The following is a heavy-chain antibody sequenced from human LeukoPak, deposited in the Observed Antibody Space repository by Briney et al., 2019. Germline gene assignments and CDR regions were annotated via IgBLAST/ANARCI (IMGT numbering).Heavy chain of an antibody. CDR2: IYYSGST. CDR1: GGSISSYY. D-gene: IGHD4-17*01. CDR3: ARDLLRSGPHDYGERDAFDI. J-gene: IGHJ3*02. Sequence: PSETLSLTCTVSGGSISSYYWSWIRQPPGKGLEWIGYIYYSGSTNYNPSLKSRVTISVDTSKNQFSLKLSSVTAADTAVYYCARDLLRSGPHDYGERDAFDIWGQGTMVTVSS. V-gene: IGHV4-59*01.